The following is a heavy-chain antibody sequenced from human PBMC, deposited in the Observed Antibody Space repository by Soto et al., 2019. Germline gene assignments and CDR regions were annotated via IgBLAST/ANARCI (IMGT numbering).Heavy chain of an antibody. CDR3: ARMAHYCSGGSCYVSAFDI. CDR1: GYTCTGYY. CDR2: INPNSGGT. V-gene: IGHV1-2*04. Sequence: ASVKGSCKASGYTCTGYYMRWVRQAPGQGLEWMGWINPNSGGTNYAQKFQGWVTMTRDTSISTAYMELSRLRSDDTAVYYCARMAHYCSGGSCYVSAFDIWGQGTMVTVSS. D-gene: IGHD2-15*01. J-gene: IGHJ3*02.